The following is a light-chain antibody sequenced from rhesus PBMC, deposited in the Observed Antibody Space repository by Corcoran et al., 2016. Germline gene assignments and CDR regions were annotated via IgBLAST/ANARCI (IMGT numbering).Light chain of an antibody. J-gene: IGKJ4*01. CDR3: QQYNDLLT. CDR2: KTY. Sequence: EIVMTQSPVTLSLSPGETATLSCRASESVGNYLAWYQQKPGQAPKLLVHKTYLMATGIPDRFSGGGSRTECTLTLRSLEPEDVGVYHCQQYNDLLTFGGGTKVEI. CDR1: ESVGNY. V-gene: IGKV3-40*03.